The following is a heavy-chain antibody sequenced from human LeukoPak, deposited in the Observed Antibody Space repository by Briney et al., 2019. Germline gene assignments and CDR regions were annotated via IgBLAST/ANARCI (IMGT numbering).Heavy chain of an antibody. CDR1: GFTFCRYW. Sequence: GGSLRLSCAASGFTFCRYWMSWVRQAPGKGLEWVANIKKDGSERKYVDSVRGRFTISRDNAENSLYLQMNSLRAEDTAVYYCVRTIVVVIAADDYFDCWGQGTLVTVSS. J-gene: IGHJ4*02. V-gene: IGHV3-7*01. CDR3: VRTIVVVIAADDYFDC. CDR2: IKKDGSER. D-gene: IGHD2-15*01.